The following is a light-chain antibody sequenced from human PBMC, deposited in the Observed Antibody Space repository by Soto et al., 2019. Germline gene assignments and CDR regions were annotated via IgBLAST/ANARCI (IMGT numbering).Light chain of an antibody. Sequence: VAESRGPWMPISCTGTNIYFGRHNLVSGYQHHPGRAPKLIIYEVTIRPSGVSNRCSGSKAGNTASLTISGMQSEDEADYYLSSYTSIAPYVFGSGTKVT. J-gene: IGLJ1*01. CDR2: EVT. V-gene: IGLV2-14*02. CDR3: SSYTSIAPYV. CDR1: NIYFGRHNL.